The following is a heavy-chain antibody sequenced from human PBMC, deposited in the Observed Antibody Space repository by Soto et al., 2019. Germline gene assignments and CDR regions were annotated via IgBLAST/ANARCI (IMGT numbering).Heavy chain of an antibody. CDR1: GDSISSYY. CDR2: LYYGRSA. Sequence: QVQLQESGPGLVKPSETLSLTCAVSGDSISSYYCMWIRQPPGKGLESIGYLYYGRSANYNPSLKRRVTSSVDTSTHQCSLTLSSMTAADTAVYYCALRSMAVVPEYWGQGTLVTVSS. CDR3: ALRSMAVVPEY. J-gene: IGHJ4*02. V-gene: IGHV4-59*01. D-gene: IGHD3-22*01.